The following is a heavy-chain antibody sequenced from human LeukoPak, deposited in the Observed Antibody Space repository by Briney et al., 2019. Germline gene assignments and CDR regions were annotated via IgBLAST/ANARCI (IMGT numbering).Heavy chain of an antibody. J-gene: IGHJ6*03. CDR1: GGSFSSYY. Sequence: SETLSLTCAVYGGSFSSYYWSWIRQPAGKGLEWIGRIYTSGSTNYNPSLKSRVTMSVDTSKNQFSLKLSSVTAADTAVYYCARGRYYYYYYMDVWGKGTTVTISS. CDR3: ARGRYYYYYYMDV. CDR2: IYTSGST. V-gene: IGHV4-59*10.